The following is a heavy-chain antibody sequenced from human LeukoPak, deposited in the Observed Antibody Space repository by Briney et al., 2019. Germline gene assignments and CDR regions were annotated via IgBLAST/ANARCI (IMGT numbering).Heavy chain of an antibody. CDR2: INPNSGGT. V-gene: IGHV1-2*02. CDR3: ARCMRLGELSSIDY. D-gene: IGHD3-16*02. J-gene: IGHJ4*02. CDR1: GYTFTGYY. Sequence: GASVKVSCKASGYTFTGYYMHWVRQAPGQGLEWMGWINPNSGGTNYAQKFQGRVTMTRDTSISTAHMELSRLRSDDTAVYYCARCMRLGELSSIDYWGQGTLVTVSS.